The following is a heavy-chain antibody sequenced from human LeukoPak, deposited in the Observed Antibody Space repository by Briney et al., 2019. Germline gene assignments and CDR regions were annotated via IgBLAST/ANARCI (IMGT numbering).Heavy chain of an antibody. CDR1: GPSISSGGNF. CDR3: ARDGIEAIDS. CDR2: IYTSGST. Sequence: SETLSLTCTVSGPSISSGGNFWTWIRQPAGEGVEWIGRIYTSGSTNYNPSLKSRVTISADTSKKQFYLKLNSVTAADTAVYYCARDGIEAIDSWGQGTLVIVSS. J-gene: IGHJ4*02. D-gene: IGHD1-26*01. V-gene: IGHV4-61*02.